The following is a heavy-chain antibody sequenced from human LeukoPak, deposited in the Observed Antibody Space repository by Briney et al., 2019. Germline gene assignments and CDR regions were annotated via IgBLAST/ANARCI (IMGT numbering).Heavy chain of an antibody. CDR1: GFTFSRYW. CDR2: ITSDGSST. V-gene: IGHV3-74*01. J-gene: IGHJ4*02. CDR3: ARDLTGAVFDF. D-gene: IGHD1-26*01. Sequence: GGSLRLSCAASGFTFSRYWMHWVRQVPGKGLVCVSRITSDGSSTSYADSVRSRFIISRDNAKNTVYLQMNSLRAEDTAVYYCARDLTGAVFDFWGQGTLVTVSS.